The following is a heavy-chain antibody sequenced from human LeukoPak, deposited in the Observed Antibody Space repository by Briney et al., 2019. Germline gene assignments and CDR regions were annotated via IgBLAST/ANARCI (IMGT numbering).Heavy chain of an antibody. CDR1: GGYIISYY. V-gene: IGHV4-59*01. CDR2: IFNSGST. D-gene: IGHD2-2*01. CDR3: ALGDCSSTSCYVFDY. J-gene: IGHJ4*02. Sequence: SETLSLTCTVSGGYIISYYWSWIRQPPGKGLEWIGYIFNSGSTNYNPSLKSRVTISVDTSKNQFSLKLSSVTAADTAAYFCALGDCSSTSCYVFDYWGQGTLVTVSS.